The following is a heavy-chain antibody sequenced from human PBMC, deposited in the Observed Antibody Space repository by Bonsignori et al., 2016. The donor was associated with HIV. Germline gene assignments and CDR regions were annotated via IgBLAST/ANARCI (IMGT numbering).Heavy chain of an antibody. CDR2: INHSGST. Sequence: QVQLQQWGAGLLKPSETLSLTCAVYGGSFSGDYWSWIRQSPGKGLEWIGEINHSGSTNYIPSLRSRVTISIDTSKKQFSLNLRSVTAADTAVYYCAKNGNAILGVPDINYGWDVWGQGPRSSSP. V-gene: IGHV4-34*01. J-gene: IGHJ6*02. D-gene: IGHD3-3*01. CDR3: AKNGNAILGVPDINYGWDV. CDR1: GGSFSGDY.